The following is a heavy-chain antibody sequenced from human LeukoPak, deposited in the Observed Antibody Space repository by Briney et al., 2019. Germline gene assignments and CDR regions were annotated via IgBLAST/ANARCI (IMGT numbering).Heavy chain of an antibody. CDR2: VSGASGLT. J-gene: IGHJ4*02. V-gene: IGHV3-23*01. CDR1: GLTFTSYA. Sequence: PGGSLRLSCVASGLTFTSYAMSWVRQAPGKGLEWVSAVSGASGLTTYADSVRGRFTVPRDNSKNTVYLQMNSLRAEDSAVYYCAKDSYPYSGSYYYFDYWGQGILVTVSS. CDR3: AKDSYPYSGSYYYFDY. D-gene: IGHD1-26*01.